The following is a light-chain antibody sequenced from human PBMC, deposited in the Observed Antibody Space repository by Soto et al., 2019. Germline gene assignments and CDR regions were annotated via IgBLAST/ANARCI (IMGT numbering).Light chain of an antibody. CDR2: GNS. Sequence: QAVPTKPPSMYGDPGQRGPISCTGSSSNIGAGYDVHWYQQLPGTAPKLLIHGNSKRPSGVPDRCSGSNSGTSASLAITGLQAHGEADYYCQSYASSLSRVVLGGRTKLTVL. CDR1: SSNIGAGYD. J-gene: IGLJ2*01. V-gene: IGLV1-40*01. CDR3: QSYASSLSRVV.